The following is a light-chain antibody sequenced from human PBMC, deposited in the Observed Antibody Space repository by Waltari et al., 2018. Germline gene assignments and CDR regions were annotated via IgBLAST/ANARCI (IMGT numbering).Light chain of an antibody. J-gene: IGKJ4*01. CDR2: WAS. V-gene: IGKV4-1*01. CDR3: HQYFDTPLT. Sequence: DIVMTQSPDSLAVSLGERATINYKSSQSVLYNSNNKNDLAWYQQKPGQTPKFLIYWASMRESGVPDRFSGSGSGTDFTLTISNLQAEDVAVYYCHQYFDTPLTFGGGTKVEIK. CDR1: QSVLYNSNNKND.